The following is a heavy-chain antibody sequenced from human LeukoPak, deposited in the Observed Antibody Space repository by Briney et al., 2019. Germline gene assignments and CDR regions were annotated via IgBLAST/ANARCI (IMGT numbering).Heavy chain of an antibody. D-gene: IGHD2-15*01. CDR2: LISDGSSA. Sequence: GGSLRLSCAVSGFTFRDYWMHWVRQAPGKGLVWVSRLISDGSSASYADSVKGRFTISRDNTKNTLYLEMNSLRAEDTAVYYCVRDSKYCPDVWGQGTTVTVSS. CDR1: GFTFRDYW. J-gene: IGHJ6*02. V-gene: IGHV3-74*01. CDR3: VRDSKYCPDV.